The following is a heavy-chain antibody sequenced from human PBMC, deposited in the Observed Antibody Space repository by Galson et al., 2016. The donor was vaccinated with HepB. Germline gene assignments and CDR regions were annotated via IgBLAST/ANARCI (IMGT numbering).Heavy chain of an antibody. CDR1: GFTFSSYN. J-gene: IGHJ6*02. CDR3: ARWGDDCSSTSCHPHSMDV. D-gene: IGHD2-2*01. V-gene: IGHV3-48*01. CDR2: ISATGTTI. Sequence: SLRLSCAASGFTFSSYNMNWVRQVPGKGLDWISYISATGTTIDYADSVKGRFIISGDNAKNSLYLQVNSLRVEDAALYYCARWGDDCSSTSCHPHSMDVWGQGTAVSAS.